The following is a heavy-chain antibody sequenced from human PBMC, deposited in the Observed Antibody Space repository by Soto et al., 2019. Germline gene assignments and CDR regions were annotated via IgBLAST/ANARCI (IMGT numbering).Heavy chain of an antibody. D-gene: IGHD3-3*01. Sequence: GESLKISCQGSGYNFAGYWIAWVRQMPGKGLELMGIIYPSDSDTRYRPSFQGQVTISAEKSISSAYLQWSSLRASDTAMYYCARGGVSTRTFDYWGQGTPVTVSS. CDR1: GYNFAGYW. CDR2: IYPSDSDT. V-gene: IGHV5-51*01. CDR3: ARGGVSTRTFDY. J-gene: IGHJ4*02.